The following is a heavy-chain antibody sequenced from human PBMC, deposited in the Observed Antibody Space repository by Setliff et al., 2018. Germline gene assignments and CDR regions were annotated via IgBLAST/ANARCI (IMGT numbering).Heavy chain of an antibody. Sequence: GGSLRLSCAASGFTFSGSAVYWVRQASGRGLEWVGRIGSKADSYATAYAASVKARFTISRDDSKNTAYLQVNSLKTEDTAVYYCAITMTTGVDFFDYWGQGTLVTVSS. CDR1: GFTFSGSA. CDR3: AITMTTGVDFFDY. V-gene: IGHV3-73*01. J-gene: IGHJ4*02. D-gene: IGHD4-17*01. CDR2: IGSKADSYAT.